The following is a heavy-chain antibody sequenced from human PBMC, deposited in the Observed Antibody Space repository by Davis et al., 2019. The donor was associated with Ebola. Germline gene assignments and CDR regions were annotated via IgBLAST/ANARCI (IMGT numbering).Heavy chain of an antibody. V-gene: IGHV4-39*01. D-gene: IGHD6-6*01. CDR1: GFTFSSYA. CDR2: AHYSGSS. CDR3: VRLSIVAPETLYYNYDVDV. Sequence: GSLRLSCAASGFTFSSYAMSWVRQPPGKGLEWIGSAHYSGSSYYNPSLKSRVTISVDTSKRQFSLRLSSVSAADTAMYYCVRLSIVAPETLYYNYDVDVWGKGTTVAVSS. J-gene: IGHJ6*04.